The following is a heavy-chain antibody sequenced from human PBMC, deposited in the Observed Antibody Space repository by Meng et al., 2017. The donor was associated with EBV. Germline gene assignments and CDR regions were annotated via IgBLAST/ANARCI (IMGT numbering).Heavy chain of an antibody. Sequence: PLKGSGPTLVKPTQTPTLTCSFSGFSLSTRGVGVGWIRQPPGKALEWLALIYWDDDKRYSPSLKSRLTITKDTSKNQVVLTMTNMDPVDAATYYCAHIIAARPFDYWGQGTLVTVSS. CDR3: AHIIAARPFDY. CDR2: IYWDDDK. V-gene: IGHV2-5*02. D-gene: IGHD6-6*01. J-gene: IGHJ4*02. CDR1: GFSLSTRGVG.